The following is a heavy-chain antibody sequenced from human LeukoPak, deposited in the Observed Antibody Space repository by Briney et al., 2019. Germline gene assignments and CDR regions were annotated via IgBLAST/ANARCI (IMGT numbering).Heavy chain of an antibody. V-gene: IGHV3-74*01. CDR1: GFDLSSHW. Sequence: GGSRRLSCAASGFDLSSHWMHWVRQAPGKGLVWLSRINGDGRNTGYADSVKGRFTISRDNAKNTLYLQMNGLRAEDTAVYYCARGSSSGWPDYLDYWGQGTLVTVSS. D-gene: IGHD6-19*01. CDR3: ARGSSSGWPDYLDY. J-gene: IGHJ4*02. CDR2: INGDGRNT.